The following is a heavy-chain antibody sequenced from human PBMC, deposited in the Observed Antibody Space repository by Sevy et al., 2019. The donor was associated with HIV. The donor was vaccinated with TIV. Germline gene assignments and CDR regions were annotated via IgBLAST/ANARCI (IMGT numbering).Heavy chain of an antibody. D-gene: IGHD4-17*01. CDR2: ISSDGSSE. V-gene: IGHV3-30*04. Sequence: GGSLRLSCAASGFTFNIYVIHWVRQAPGKGLEWVAVISSDGSSEYYADSVKGRFTISSDNSKNTQYLQMNSLRAEDTAVYYCARDLPSAVTLPFYYYGLHVWGQGTTVTVSS. J-gene: IGHJ6*02. CDR3: ARDLPSAVTLPFYYYGLHV. CDR1: GFTFNIYV.